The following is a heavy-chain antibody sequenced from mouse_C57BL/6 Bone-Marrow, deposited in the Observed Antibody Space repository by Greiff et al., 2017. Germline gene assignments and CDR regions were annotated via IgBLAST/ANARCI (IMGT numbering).Heavy chain of an antibody. Sequence: VQLQQPGAELVKPGASVKLSCKASGYTFTSYWMHWVKQRPGQGLEWIGMIHPNSGSTNYNEKFKSKATLTVAKSSSTAYMQLSSLTSEDSAVYYCAREDYGNAWFAYWGQGTLVTVSA. CDR2: IHPNSGST. CDR1: GYTFTSYW. D-gene: IGHD2-1*01. J-gene: IGHJ3*01. V-gene: IGHV1-64*01. CDR3: AREDYGNAWFAY.